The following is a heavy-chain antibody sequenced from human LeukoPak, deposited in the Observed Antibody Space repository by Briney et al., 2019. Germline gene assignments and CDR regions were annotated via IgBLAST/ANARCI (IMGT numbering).Heavy chain of an antibody. J-gene: IGHJ4*02. CDR2: IDWDDDK. CDR1: GFSLSTSGMC. CDR3: ARSTRYSSGWYGVDFDY. V-gene: IGHV2-70*11. D-gene: IGHD6-19*01. Sequence: SGPTLVNPTQTLTLTCTFSGFSLSTSGMCVSWIRQPPGKALEWLARIDWDDDKYYSTSLKTRLTISKDTSKHQVVLTMTNMDPVDTATYYCARSTRYSSGWYGVDFDYWGQGTLVTVSS.